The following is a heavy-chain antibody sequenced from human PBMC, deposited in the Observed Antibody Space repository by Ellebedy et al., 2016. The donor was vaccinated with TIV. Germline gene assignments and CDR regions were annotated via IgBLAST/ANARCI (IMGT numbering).Heavy chain of an antibody. CDR2: IYGDGSST. CDR1: GFTFSGYW. D-gene: IGHD5-12*01. Sequence: GESLKISCAASGFTFSGYWMHWVRQAPGKGLVWVSRIYGDGSSTSYADSVKGRFTISRDDSKNTLYLQMNSLRAEDTAVYYCAKDGFGGYDGWGQGTLVTVSS. CDR3: AKDGFGGYDG. J-gene: IGHJ4*02. V-gene: IGHV3-74*01.